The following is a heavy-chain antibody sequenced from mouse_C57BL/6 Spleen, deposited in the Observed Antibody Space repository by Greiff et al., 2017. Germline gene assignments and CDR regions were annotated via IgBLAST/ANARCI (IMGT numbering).Heavy chain of an antibody. D-gene: IGHD2-4*01. Sequence: QVQLQQPGAELVKPGASVKLSCKASGYTFTSYWMHWVKQRPGQGLEWIGMIHPNSGSTNYNEKFKSKATLTVDKSSSTAYIQLSSLTSEDSAVYYCARFGVYDYDVSAYWGQGTLVTVSA. V-gene: IGHV1-64*01. CDR2: IHPNSGST. J-gene: IGHJ3*01. CDR1: GYTFTSYW. CDR3: ARFGVYDYDVSAY.